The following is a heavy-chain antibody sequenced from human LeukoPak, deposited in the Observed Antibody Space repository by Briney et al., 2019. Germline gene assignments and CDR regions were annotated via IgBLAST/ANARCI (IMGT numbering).Heavy chain of an antibody. D-gene: IGHD6-19*01. Sequence: ASVKVSCKASGYTFTTYAIHWVRQAPGRSLEWMGRINAGNGDAKYSQNFHDRITITRDTSASTAYMELSSLRSEDTAVYYCARNGQWLAPNYFDYWGQGTLVTVSS. CDR1: GYTFTTYA. J-gene: IGHJ4*02. CDR3: ARNGQWLAPNYFDY. V-gene: IGHV1-3*01. CDR2: INAGNGDA.